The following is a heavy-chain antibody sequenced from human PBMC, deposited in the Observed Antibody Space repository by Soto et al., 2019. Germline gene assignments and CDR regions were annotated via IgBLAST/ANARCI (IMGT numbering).Heavy chain of an antibody. CDR1: GYTFTSYG. J-gene: IGHJ2*01. CDR3: ARRTIPYWYFDL. Sequence: ASVKVSCKASGYTFTSYGISWVRQATGQGLEWMGWMNANSGNTGYAQKFQGRVTMTRDTSISTAYMELSSLTSEDTAVYYCARRTIPYWYFDLWGRGTLVTVSS. CDR2: MNANSGNT. D-gene: IGHD2-21*01. V-gene: IGHV1-8*02.